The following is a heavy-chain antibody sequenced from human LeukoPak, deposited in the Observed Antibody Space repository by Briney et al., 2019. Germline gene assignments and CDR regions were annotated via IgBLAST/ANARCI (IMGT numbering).Heavy chain of an antibody. V-gene: IGHV1-24*01. D-gene: IGHD3-22*01. J-gene: IGHJ4*02. CDR3: ARDGRPYYYDSSGYSYYFDY. CDR2: FDPEDGET. CDR1: GYTLTELS. Sequence: ASVKVSCKVSGYTLTELSMHWVRQAPGKGLEWMGGFDPEDGETIYAQKFQGRVTMTEDTSTDTAYMELSSLRSEDTAVYYCARDGRPYYYDSSGYSYYFDYWGQGTLVTVSS.